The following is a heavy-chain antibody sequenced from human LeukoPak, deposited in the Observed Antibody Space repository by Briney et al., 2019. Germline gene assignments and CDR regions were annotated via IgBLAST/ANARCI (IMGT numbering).Heavy chain of an antibody. J-gene: IGHJ4*02. CDR1: GFTFSSYA. D-gene: IGHD2-2*01. CDR2: ISGSGGST. Sequence: GGSLTLSCAASGFTFSSYAMSWVRQAPGKGLEWVSAISGSGGSTYYADSVKGRFTISRDNSKNTLYLQMNSLRAEDTDVYYCAKASGYCSSTSCSIAAAGQYYFDYWGQGTLVSVSS. V-gene: IGHV3-23*01. CDR3: AKASGYCSSTSCSIAAAGQYYFDY.